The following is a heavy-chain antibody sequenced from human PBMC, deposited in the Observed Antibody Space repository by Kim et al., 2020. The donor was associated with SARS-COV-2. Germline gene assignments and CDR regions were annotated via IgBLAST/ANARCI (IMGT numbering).Heavy chain of an antibody. Sequence: SETLSLTCTVSGGSISSGGYYWSWIRQHPGKGLEWIGYIYYSGSTYYNPSLKSRVTISVDTSKNQFSLKLSSVTAADTAVYYCARRGGYGSEYYYGMDVWCQGTTVTVSS. D-gene: IGHD3-10*01. J-gene: IGHJ6*02. V-gene: IGHV4-31*03. CDR2: IYYSGST. CDR3: ARRGGYGSEYYYGMDV. CDR1: GGSISSGGYY.